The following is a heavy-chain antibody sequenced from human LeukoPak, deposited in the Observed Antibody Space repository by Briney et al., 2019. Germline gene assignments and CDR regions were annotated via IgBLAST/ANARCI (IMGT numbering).Heavy chain of an antibody. D-gene: IGHD5-24*01. J-gene: IGHJ4*02. CDR3: ARERRDGYNTLDY. Sequence: TSETLSLTCTVSGYSISSGYFCGWIRQPPGKGLEWIGSIYHSGSTYYNPSLKSRVTISVDTSKNQFSLKLSSVTAADTAVYYCARERRDGYNTLDYWGQGTLVTVSS. CDR2: IYHSGST. V-gene: IGHV4-38-2*02. CDR1: GYSISSGYF.